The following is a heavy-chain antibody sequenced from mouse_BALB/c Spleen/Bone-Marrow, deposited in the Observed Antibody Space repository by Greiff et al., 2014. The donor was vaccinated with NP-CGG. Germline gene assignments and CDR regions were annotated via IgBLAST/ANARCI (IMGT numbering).Heavy chain of an antibody. D-gene: IGHD2-14*01. CDR3: ARGDPYYRYSDY. V-gene: IGHV1S130*01. Sequence: QVQLQQSGSVLVRPGASVKLSCKASGYTFTSSWMHWAKQRPGQGLEWIGEIHPNSGNTNYNEKFKGKATLTVDTSSSTAYVDLSSLTSEDSAVYNCARGDPYYRYSDYWGQGTTLTVSS. J-gene: IGHJ2*01. CDR1: GYTFTSSW. CDR2: IHPNSGNT.